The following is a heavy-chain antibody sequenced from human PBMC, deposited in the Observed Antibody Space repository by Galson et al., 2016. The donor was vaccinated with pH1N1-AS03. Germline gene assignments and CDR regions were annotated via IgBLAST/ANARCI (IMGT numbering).Heavy chain of an antibody. Sequence: SVKVSCKASGYTFPNFGMSWVRQAPGHGLEWMGWISPYNGNTQYAQRLEGRVTMTTDTSTNTAYLELRSLTYDDTAVYYCARAAPFDPWGHGTLVIVSS. V-gene: IGHV1-18*04. CDR2: ISPYNGNT. CDR1: GYTFPNFG. D-gene: IGHD2-15*01. J-gene: IGHJ5*02. CDR3: ARAAPFDP.